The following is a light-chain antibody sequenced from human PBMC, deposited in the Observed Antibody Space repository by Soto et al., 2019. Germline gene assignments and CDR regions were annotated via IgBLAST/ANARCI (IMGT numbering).Light chain of an antibody. CDR3: QQYNNWPPT. Sequence: EIVLTHSPATLSVSPGERATLSCRASQSVRSSLAWYQQRPGQAPRLLIYDASTRAPGIPARFSGSGSGTELTLTISSLQSDDFAVYHCQQYNNWPPTFGHGTRLEI. CDR1: QSVRSS. V-gene: IGKV3-15*01. CDR2: DAS. J-gene: IGKJ5*01.